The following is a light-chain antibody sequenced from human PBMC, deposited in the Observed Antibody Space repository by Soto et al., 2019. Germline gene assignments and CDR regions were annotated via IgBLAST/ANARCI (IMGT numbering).Light chain of an antibody. CDR2: GGT. CDR3: HCQRYGVSSTYT. Sequence: EIVLTQSPGTLTLSPGEGATLSCRASQTISIRYIAWYQQKPGQAPSLLIYGGTNRASGIPDRFSGSGSGTDFTLTISRLEPEDIAVYYCHCQRYGVSSTYTFGQGTKLELK. CDR1: QTISIRY. J-gene: IGKJ2*01. V-gene: IGKV3-20*01.